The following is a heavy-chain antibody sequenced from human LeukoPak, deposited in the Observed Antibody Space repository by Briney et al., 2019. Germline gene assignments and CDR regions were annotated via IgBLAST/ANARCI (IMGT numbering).Heavy chain of an antibody. CDR2: ISGSGGST. CDR3: AKVSSSDYYYGMDV. CDR1: GFTFSSYA. D-gene: IGHD6-6*01. V-gene: IGHV3-23*01. Sequence: GGSLRLSCAASGFTFSSYAMSWVRQAPGKGLEWVSAISGSGGSTYYADSVKGRFTISRDNSKNTLYLQMNSLRARDTAVYYCAKVSSSDYYYGMDVWGQGTTVTVSS. J-gene: IGHJ6*02.